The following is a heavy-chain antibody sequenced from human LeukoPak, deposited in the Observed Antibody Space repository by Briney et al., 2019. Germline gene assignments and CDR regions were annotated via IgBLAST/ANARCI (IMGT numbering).Heavy chain of an antibody. D-gene: IGHD4-17*01. Sequence: ASVKVSCKASGYTFTIYDINWGRPAAGQGLEWMGWMNPDSGNTDFAQKFQGRGTMTRHTPISTAYKELSSLTSEDTAVYYCAVPLSGDYFDPWGQGTMVTVSS. CDR1: GYTFTIYD. CDR3: AVPLSGDYFDP. CDR2: MNPDSGNT. V-gene: IGHV1-8*01. J-gene: IGHJ5*02.